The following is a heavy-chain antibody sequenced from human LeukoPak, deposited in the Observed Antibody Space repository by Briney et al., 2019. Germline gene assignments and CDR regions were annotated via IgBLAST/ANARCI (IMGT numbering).Heavy chain of an antibody. CDR3: ARGTGLYDSSGPTFGY. V-gene: IGHV4-34*01. D-gene: IGHD3-22*01. J-gene: IGHJ4*02. CDR2: INHSGST. CDR1: GGSFRGYY. Sequence: SETLSLTCAVYGGSFRGYYWSWIRQPPGKGLEWIGEINHSGSTNYNPSLKSRVTISVDTSKNQFSLKLSSVTAADTAVYYCARGTGLYDSSGPTFGYWGQGTLVTVSS.